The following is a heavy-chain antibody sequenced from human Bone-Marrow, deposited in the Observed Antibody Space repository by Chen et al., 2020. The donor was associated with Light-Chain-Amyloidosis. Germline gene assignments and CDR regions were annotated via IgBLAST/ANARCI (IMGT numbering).Heavy chain of an antibody. CDR1: GYTFTGYY. CDR3: ARGPLNYGYEFLDY. V-gene: IGHV1-2*02. J-gene: IGHJ4*02. CDR2: INPNSGGT. Sequence: QVQLVQSGAEVKKPGASVKVSCKASGYTFTGYYMHWVRQAPGQGLEWMGWINPNSGGTNYAQNFQGRVTMTRDTSISTAYMELSRLRFDGTAVYYCARGPLNYGYEFLDYWGQGTLVTVSS. D-gene: IGHD5-18*01.